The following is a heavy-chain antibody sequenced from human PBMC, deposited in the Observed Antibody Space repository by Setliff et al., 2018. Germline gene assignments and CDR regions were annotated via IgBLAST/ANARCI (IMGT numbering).Heavy chain of an antibody. CDR3: ARGSRRVPRLIDY. Sequence: GASVKVSCKASGYTFTSYDINWVRQATGQGLEWMGWMNPNSGNTGYAQKFQGRVTMTRNTAISTAYMERSSLRSEDTDVYYCARGSRRVPRLIDYWGQGTLVTVSS. J-gene: IGHJ4*02. V-gene: IGHV1-8*01. CDR1: GYTFTSYD. CDR2: MNPNSGNT.